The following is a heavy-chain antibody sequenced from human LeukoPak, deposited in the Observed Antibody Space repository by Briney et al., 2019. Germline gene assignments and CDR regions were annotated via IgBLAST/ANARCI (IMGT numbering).Heavy chain of an antibody. Sequence: GGSLRLSCAASGFTFSSYSMNWVRQAPGKGLEWVSYISSSSSTIYYADSVKGRFTISRDNSKNTLYLQVNSLRAEDTAVYYCAREGSVYRSGALDYWGQGTLVTVSS. CDR2: ISSSSSTI. J-gene: IGHJ4*02. D-gene: IGHD2-15*01. V-gene: IGHV3-48*01. CDR1: GFTFSSYS. CDR3: AREGSVYRSGALDY.